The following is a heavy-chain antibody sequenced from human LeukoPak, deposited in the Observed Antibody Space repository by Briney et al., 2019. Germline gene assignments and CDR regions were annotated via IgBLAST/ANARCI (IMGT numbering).Heavy chain of an antibody. D-gene: IGHD6-25*01. V-gene: IGHV3-9*01. CDR1: GFTFSSYA. CDR3: AKMRPAVDAFDI. CDR2: ISWNSGSI. Sequence: GGSLRLSCAASGFTFSSYAMSWVRQAPGKGLEWVSGISWNSGSIGYADSVKGRFTNSRDNAKNSLYLQMNSLRAEDTALYYCAKMRPAVDAFDIWGQGTMVTVSS. J-gene: IGHJ3*02.